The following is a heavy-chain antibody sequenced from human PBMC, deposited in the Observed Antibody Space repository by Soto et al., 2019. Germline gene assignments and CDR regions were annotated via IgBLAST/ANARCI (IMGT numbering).Heavy chain of an antibody. CDR3: AVVVVIKGWFDP. V-gene: IGHV4-61*01. CDR2: IYYSGST. Sequence: PSETLSLTCTVSGGSVSSGSYYWSWIRQPPGKGLEWIGYIYYSGSTNYNPSLKSRVTMSVDTSKNQFSLKLSSVTAADTAVYYCAVVVVIKGWFDPWGQGTLVTVSS. CDR1: GGSVSSGSYY. J-gene: IGHJ5*02. D-gene: IGHD3-22*01.